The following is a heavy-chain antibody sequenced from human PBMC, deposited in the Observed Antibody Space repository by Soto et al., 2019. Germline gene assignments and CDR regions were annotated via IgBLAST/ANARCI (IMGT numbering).Heavy chain of an antibody. J-gene: IGHJ5*02. V-gene: IGHV4-30-2*01. CDR3: SRSHSHYYDSSGYGAWFDP. D-gene: IGHD3-22*01. CDR1: GDSISSGGYS. CDR2: IYHSGST. Sequence: SETLSLTCAVSGDSISSGGYSWSWIRQPPGKGLEWIGYIYHSGSTYYNPSLKSRVTISVDRSKNQFSLKLSSVTAADTAVYYCSRSHSHYYDSSGYGAWFDPCGQGSLVTVSS.